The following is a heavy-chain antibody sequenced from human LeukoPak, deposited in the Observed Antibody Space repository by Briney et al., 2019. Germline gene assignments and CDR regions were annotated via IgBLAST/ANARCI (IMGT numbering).Heavy chain of an antibody. V-gene: IGHV4-34*01. CDR2: INHSGST. D-gene: IGHD5-12*01. CDR1: GGTFSGYY. CDR3: VREDPGVVRGYRGPLTGRTKKKAWFDP. Sequence: SETLSLTCAAYGGTFSGYYWSWIRQPPGKGLEWIGEINHSGSTNYNPSLKSRVTISVDTTSNQFSLKRSSVTAADQAVYCRVREDPGVVRGYRGPLTGRTKKKAWFDPWGQGTLVTVSS. J-gene: IGHJ5*02.